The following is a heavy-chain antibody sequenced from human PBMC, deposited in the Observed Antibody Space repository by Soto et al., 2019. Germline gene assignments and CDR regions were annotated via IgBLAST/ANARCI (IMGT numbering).Heavy chain of an antibody. J-gene: IGHJ4*02. V-gene: IGHV3-23*01. D-gene: IGHD3-3*01. CDR1: GFTFSSYA. CDR2: ISGSGGST. CDR3: AKVEGRRFLEWLLGPYYFDY. Sequence: EVQLLESGGGLVQPGGSLRLSCAASGFTFSSYAMSWVRQAPGKGLEWVSAISGSGGSTYYADSVKGRFTISRDNSKNTLYLQMNSMRAEDTSVYYCAKVEGRRFLEWLLGPYYFDYWGQGTLVTVSS.